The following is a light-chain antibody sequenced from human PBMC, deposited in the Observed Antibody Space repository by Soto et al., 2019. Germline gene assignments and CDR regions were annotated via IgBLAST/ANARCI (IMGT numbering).Light chain of an antibody. CDR3: CSSGGSPTYV. CDR1: SSNVGSYKL. V-gene: IGLV2-23*02. CDR2: EVN. J-gene: IGLJ1*01. Sequence: QSVLTQPASVSGSPGQSITISCTGTSSNVGSYKLVSWYQQHPGKAPNLMIFEVNKRPSGVSNRFSGSKSGNTASLTISGLKVEDEADYYCCSSGGSPTYVFXTGTKVTVL.